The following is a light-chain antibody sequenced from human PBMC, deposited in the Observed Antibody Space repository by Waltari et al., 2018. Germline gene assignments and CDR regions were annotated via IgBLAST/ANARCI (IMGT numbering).Light chain of an antibody. Sequence: DVVMTQSPLSLPVTLGQPASISCRSSQSLVHSDGNTYLIGIQQRPGQSPRRLIYKVANRDSGGPDIVSGSGSGTDFTLRISMVEAEDVGGYYCLQGTHWPRTFGLGTKVQVE. V-gene: IGKV2-30*02. J-gene: IGKJ1*01. CDR2: KVA. CDR1: QSLVHSDGNTY. CDR3: LQGTHWPRT.